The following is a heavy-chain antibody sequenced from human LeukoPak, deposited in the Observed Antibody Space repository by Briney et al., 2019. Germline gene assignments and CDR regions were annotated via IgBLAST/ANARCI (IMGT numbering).Heavy chain of an antibody. CDR1: GFTFTSAW. Sequence: GGSLRLSCAASGFTFTSAWMRWVRQAPGKGLEWVGRIKSRNDGGTIDYAAPVKGRFTISRDDSKNTLYVQMNSLRIEDTAVYYCITTTFYYGGKGYWGQGTLVTVSS. D-gene: IGHD4-23*01. V-gene: IGHV3-15*01. J-gene: IGHJ4*02. CDR2: IKSRNDGGTI. CDR3: ITTTFYYGGKGY.